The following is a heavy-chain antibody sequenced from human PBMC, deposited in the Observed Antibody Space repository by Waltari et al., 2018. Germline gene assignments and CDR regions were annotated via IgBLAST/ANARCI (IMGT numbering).Heavy chain of an antibody. CDR1: GGSSSGYH. CDR3: ARGPHRNRLQLNNNYSGMDV. Sequence: QVQLQQWGAGLLKPSETLSLTCAVYGGSSSGYHCSWIRQPPGKGLEWIGETNHSGSTNYNPSLKSRVTTSVDTSKKQFSLKVRSVTAADTAVYYCARGPHRNRLQLNNNYSGMDVWGQGTTVTVSS. CDR2: TNHSGST. V-gene: IGHV4-34*02. J-gene: IGHJ6*02. D-gene: IGHD5-12*01.